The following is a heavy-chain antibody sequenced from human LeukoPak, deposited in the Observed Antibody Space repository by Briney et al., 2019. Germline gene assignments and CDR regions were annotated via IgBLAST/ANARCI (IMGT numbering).Heavy chain of an antibody. CDR1: GFTFSTYA. Sequence: GRSLRLSCAASGFTFSTYALHWVRQAPGKGLEWVAVIWYDGSNKYYADSVKGRFTISRDNSKNTLYLQMNSLRAEDTAVYYCARGGRPPLDYWGQGTLVTVSS. CDR2: IWYDGSNK. J-gene: IGHJ4*02. D-gene: IGHD3-16*01. CDR3: ARGGRPPLDY. V-gene: IGHV3-33*08.